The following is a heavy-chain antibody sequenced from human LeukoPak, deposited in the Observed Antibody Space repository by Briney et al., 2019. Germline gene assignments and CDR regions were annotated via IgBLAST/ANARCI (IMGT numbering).Heavy chain of an antibody. D-gene: IGHD6-25*01. CDR2: ISAYNGNT. CDR1: GYTFTSYG. Sequence: ASVKVSCKASGYTFTSYGISWVRQAPGQGLEWMGWISAYNGNTNYAQKLQGRVTMTTDTSTSTAYMELRSLRPGDTAVYYCAREAASSYYFDYWGQGTLVTVSS. J-gene: IGHJ4*02. V-gene: IGHV1-18*04. CDR3: AREAASSYYFDY.